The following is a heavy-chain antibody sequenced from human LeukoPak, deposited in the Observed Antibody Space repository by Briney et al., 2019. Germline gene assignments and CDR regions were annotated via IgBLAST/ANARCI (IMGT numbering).Heavy chain of an antibody. CDR3: TRQSENYSLDY. Sequence: PGGSLRLSCAASGFAVGDNYMTWVRQAPGKGLEWVSLIYSGGSTYYADSVTGRFTISRDNSKNTVYLQMNSLRAEDTAVYFCTRQSENYSLDYWGQGTLVTVSS. D-gene: IGHD2-21*01. CDR2: IYSGGST. V-gene: IGHV3-66*04. CDR1: GFAVGDNY. J-gene: IGHJ4*02.